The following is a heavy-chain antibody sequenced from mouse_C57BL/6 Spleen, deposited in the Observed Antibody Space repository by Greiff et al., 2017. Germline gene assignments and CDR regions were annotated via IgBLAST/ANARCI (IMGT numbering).Heavy chain of an antibody. D-gene: IGHD2-1*01. CDR1: GYTFTSYW. CDR3: ARVARCGNSGAMGY. Sequence: VQLQQPGAELVKPGASVKLSCKASGYTFTSYWMHWVKQRPGQGLEWIGMIHPNSGSTNYNEKFKSKATLTVDKSSSTAYMQLSSLTSEDSAVYYCARVARCGNSGAMGYWGQGTSVTVSS. J-gene: IGHJ4*01. V-gene: IGHV1-64*01. CDR2: IHPNSGST.